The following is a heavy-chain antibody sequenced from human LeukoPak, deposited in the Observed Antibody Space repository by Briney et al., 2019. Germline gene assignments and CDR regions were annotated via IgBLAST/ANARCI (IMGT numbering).Heavy chain of an antibody. V-gene: IGHV4-59*08. CDR2: IYYSGST. CDR1: GGSISSYY. Sequence: SETLSLTGTGSGGSISSYYWSWIRQPPGKGLEWIGYIYYSGSTNYNPSLKSRVTISLDTSKNQFSLKLSSVTAADTAVYYCATLHSLGHFWSGRGYYFDYWGQGTLVTVSS. J-gene: IGHJ4*02. CDR3: ATLHSLGHFWSGRGYYFDY. D-gene: IGHD3-3*02.